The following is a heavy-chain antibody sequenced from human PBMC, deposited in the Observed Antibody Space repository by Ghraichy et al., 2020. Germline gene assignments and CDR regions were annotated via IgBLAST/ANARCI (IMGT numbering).Heavy chain of an antibody. CDR2: INHSGST. Sequence: SETLSLTCAVYGGSFSGYYWSWIRQPPGKGLEWIGEINHSGSTNYNPSLKSRVTISVDTSKNQFSLKLSSVTAADTAVYYCARGAPRDPPGLNYYDSSGYPSRLDYWGQGTLVTVSS. D-gene: IGHD3-22*01. CDR3: ARGAPRDPPGLNYYDSSGYPSRLDY. V-gene: IGHV4-34*01. CDR1: GGSFSGYY. J-gene: IGHJ4*02.